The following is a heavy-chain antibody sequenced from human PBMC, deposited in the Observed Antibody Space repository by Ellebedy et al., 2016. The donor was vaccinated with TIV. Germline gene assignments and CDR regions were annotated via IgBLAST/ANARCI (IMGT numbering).Heavy chain of an antibody. D-gene: IGHD4-17*01. CDR1: GGSISSSTYY. CDR3: ASRESTVTTGALMGFDP. V-gene: IGHV4-39*01. J-gene: IGHJ5*02. Sequence: MPSETLSLTCTVSGGSISSSTYYWGWIRQPPGKGLEWIGSFYYSGSTYYNPSLKSRVTISVDTSKNQFSLKLTSVTAADTAVYYCASRESTVTTGALMGFDPWGQGTLVTVSS. CDR2: FYYSGST.